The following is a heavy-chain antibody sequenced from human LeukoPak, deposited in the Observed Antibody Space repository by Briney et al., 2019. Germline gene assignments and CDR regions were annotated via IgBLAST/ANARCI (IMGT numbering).Heavy chain of an antibody. J-gene: IGHJ3*01. Sequence: GGSLRLSCAASGFTFGNYWINWVRQAPGKGLVWVSRVHSDGSITNYADSVKGRFSISRDSAKNTLYLQMSSLSSEDTAVYYCAREQEDCTGTTCYRAFDVWGQGTMVTVS. V-gene: IGHV3-74*01. CDR1: GFTFGNYW. D-gene: IGHD2-2*01. CDR3: AREQEDCTGTTCYRAFDV. CDR2: VHSDGSIT.